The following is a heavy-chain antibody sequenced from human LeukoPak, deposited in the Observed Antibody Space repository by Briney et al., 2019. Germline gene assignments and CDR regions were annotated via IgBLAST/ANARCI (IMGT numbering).Heavy chain of an antibody. Sequence: GGSLRLSCAASGFTFSSYSMNWVRQAPGKGLEWVSSISTSSRYIYYADSVKGRFTISRDNAKNSLYLQMNSLRAEDTAVYYCTRDAGYGYWVVDYWGQGTLVTVSS. CDR2: ISTSSRYI. CDR3: TRDAGYGYWVVDY. D-gene: IGHD5-18*01. J-gene: IGHJ4*02. CDR1: GFTFSSYS. V-gene: IGHV3-21*01.